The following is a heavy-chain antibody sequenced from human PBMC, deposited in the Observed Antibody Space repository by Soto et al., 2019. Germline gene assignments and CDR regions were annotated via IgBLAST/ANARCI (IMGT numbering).Heavy chain of an antibody. CDR3: ARRSARRKSGDWTEDFDF. CDR1: GYNFFDYD. V-gene: IGHV1-18*01. Sequence: QVELVQSEGEVKKPGASVKVSCQTSGYNFFDYDIVWVRQAPGQGLEWMGWISSYSGDTDSPQRFQDRIIMTADTSTKTVYMELRRLRSDDTAFYFCARRSARRKSGDWTEDFDFWGQGSLVTVSS. CDR2: ISSYSGDT. J-gene: IGHJ4*02. D-gene: IGHD1-1*01.